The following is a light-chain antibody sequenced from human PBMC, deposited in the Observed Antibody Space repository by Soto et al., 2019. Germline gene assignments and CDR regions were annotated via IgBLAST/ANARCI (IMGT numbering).Light chain of an antibody. V-gene: IGKV1-39*01. CDR2: AAS. J-gene: IGKJ3*01. CDR3: QQSYSRLVT. Sequence: DIQMTQSPSSLSAAVGDRVTITCRASQTISRHLNWYQQKPGKAPNLLIYAASSLRSGVPSRFSGSGSGTDFSLTISSLQPEDFATYYCQQSYSRLVTFGPGTKVDIK. CDR1: QTISRH.